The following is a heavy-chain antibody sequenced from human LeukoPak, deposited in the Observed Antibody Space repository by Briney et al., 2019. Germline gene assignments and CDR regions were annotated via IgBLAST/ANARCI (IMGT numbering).Heavy chain of an antibody. Sequence: ASVKVSCKASGYTFTVYYIHWVRQAPGQGREWMAWINPNSGATNYAQKFQGRVTMTKDTFISTSFMEVSRLRFDDAAVYYCASGSLRYFDDWGQGTMVTVSS. J-gene: IGHJ4*02. CDR2: INPNSGAT. CDR1: GYTFTVYY. V-gene: IGHV1-2*02. D-gene: IGHD3-10*01. CDR3: ASGSLRYFDD.